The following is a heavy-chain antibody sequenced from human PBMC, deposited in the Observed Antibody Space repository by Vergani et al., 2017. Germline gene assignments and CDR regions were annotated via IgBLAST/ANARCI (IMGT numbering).Heavy chain of an antibody. CDR1: GGTFSSYT. CDR3: ASEGYYGSGTMGAFYY. Sequence: QVQLVQSGAEVKKPGSSVKVSCKASGGTFSSYTISWVRQAPGQGLEWMGRIIPILGIANYAQKFQGRVTITADKSTSTAYMELSSLRSEDTAVYYCASEGYYGSGTMGAFYYWGQGTLVTVSS. V-gene: IGHV1-69*02. CDR2: IIPILGIA. D-gene: IGHD3-10*01. J-gene: IGHJ4*02.